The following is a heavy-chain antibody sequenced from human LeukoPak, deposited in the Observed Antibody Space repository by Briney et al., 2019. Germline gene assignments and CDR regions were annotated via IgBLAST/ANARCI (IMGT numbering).Heavy chain of an antibody. D-gene: IGHD5-18*01. CDR3: AKDRILQLCFWDY. CDR2: DSGSGGSR. CDR1: GFTFSSYA. Sequence: AGSLRLSCAASGFTFSSYAMSWVRQAPGKGLEWVSADSGSGGSRYYADSVKGRLTISRDNCKNTLYRQMNSLRAEDTAVYYCAKDRILQLCFWDYWGQGTLVTVSS. J-gene: IGHJ4*02. V-gene: IGHV3-23*01.